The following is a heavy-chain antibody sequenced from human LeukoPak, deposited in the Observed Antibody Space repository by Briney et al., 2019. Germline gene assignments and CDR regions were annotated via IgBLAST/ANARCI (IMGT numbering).Heavy chain of an antibody. CDR1: GDSISSSSYY. CDR2: IYYRGST. Sequence: PSETLSLTCTLSGDSISSSSYYWPWIRQPPGKGLEWIGTIYYRGSTYYNPSLKSRVSISVDTSKNQFSLKLSSVTAADTAVYFCARLQTDYDFWSGYLDYWGQGTLVTVSS. J-gene: IGHJ4*02. D-gene: IGHD3-3*01. CDR3: ARLQTDYDFWSGYLDY. V-gene: IGHV4-39*01.